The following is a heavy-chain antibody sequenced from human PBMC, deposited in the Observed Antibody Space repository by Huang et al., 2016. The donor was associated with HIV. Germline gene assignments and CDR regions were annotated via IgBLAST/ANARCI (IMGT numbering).Heavy chain of an antibody. CDR2: INHSGPA. CDR1: GGCFSGYQ. CDR3: ARGLRFCRGGDCFPTHFQH. J-gene: IGHJ1*01. Sequence: VRLEQWGAGLVKPSEPLSLTCPVYGGCFSGYQGTWFRQSQGKGLEWIGEINHSGPATYNPSLKTRVTITGDMSKNQFSLKMTSLTVADTAVYFCARGLRFCRGGDCFPTHFQHWSQG. D-gene: IGHD2-21*02. V-gene: IGHV4-34*02.